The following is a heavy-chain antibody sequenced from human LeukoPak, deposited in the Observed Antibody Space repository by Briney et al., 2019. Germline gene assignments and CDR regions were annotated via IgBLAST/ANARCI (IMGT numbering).Heavy chain of an antibody. Sequence: SETLSLTCTVSGGSISSYYWSWIRQPPGKGLEWIGYIYHSGSTNYNPSLQSRVTISIDTPKNQFSLKLSSVTAADTAVYYCARRSDWFDPWGQGTLVTVSS. CDR2: IYHSGST. V-gene: IGHV4-59*08. CDR3: ARRSDWFDP. CDR1: GGSISSYY. J-gene: IGHJ5*02.